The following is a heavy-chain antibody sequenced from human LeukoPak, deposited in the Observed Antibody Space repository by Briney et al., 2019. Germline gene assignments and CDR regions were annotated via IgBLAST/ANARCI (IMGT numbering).Heavy chain of an antibody. CDR3: ARASITGTRTYGMDV. V-gene: IGHV1-2*02. CDR1: GYTFTGYY. D-gene: IGHD1-7*01. Sequence: SVNFSCKASGYTFTGYYMHWVRHAPGQGLEWMGWINPNSGGTNYAQKFQGRVTMTRDTSISTAYMELSRLRSDDTAVYYCARASITGTRTYGMDVWGQGTTVTVSS. J-gene: IGHJ6*02. CDR2: INPNSGGT.